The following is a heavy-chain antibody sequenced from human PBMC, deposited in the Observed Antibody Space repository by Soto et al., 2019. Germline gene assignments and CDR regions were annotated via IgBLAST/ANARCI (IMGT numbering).Heavy chain of an antibody. CDR2: ISSSSSYI. CDR3: ARQTTVVTPDTYYYYYYGMDV. V-gene: IGHV3-21*01. D-gene: IGHD4-17*01. CDR1: GFTFSSYG. J-gene: IGHJ6*02. Sequence: GGSLRLSCAASGFTFSSYGMHWVRQAPGKGLEWVSSISSSSSYIYYADSVKGRFTISRDNAKNSLYLQMNSLRAEDTAVYYCARQTTVVTPDTYYYYYYGMDVWGQGTTVTVSS.